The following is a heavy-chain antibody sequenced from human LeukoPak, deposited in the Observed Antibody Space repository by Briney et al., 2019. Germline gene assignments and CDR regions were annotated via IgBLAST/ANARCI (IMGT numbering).Heavy chain of an antibody. CDR2: IKSKTDGGTT. J-gene: IGHJ5*02. Sequence: PGGSLRLSCAASGFTFSNAWMSWVRQAPGKGLEWVDRIKSKTDGGTTDYAAPMKGRFTISRDDSKNTLYLQMNSLKTEDTAVYYCTTSANYDSSGYYPTNWFDPWGQGTLVTVSS. D-gene: IGHD3-22*01. V-gene: IGHV3-15*01. CDR1: GFTFSNAW. CDR3: TTSANYDSSGYYPTNWFDP.